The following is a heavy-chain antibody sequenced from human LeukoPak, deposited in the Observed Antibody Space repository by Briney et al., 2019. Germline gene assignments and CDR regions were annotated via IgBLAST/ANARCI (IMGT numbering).Heavy chain of an antibody. V-gene: IGHV3-21*01. CDR2: ISSSSIYI. Sequence: GGSLRLSCAASGFTFSSYSMNWVRQPPGKRLEWVSSISSSSIYIYYADSVKGRFTISRDNAKNSLYLQMNSLRAEDTAVYYCARAYCGGDCYSDTIDYWGQGTLVTVSS. D-gene: IGHD2-21*01. CDR3: ARAYCGGDCYSDTIDY. J-gene: IGHJ4*02. CDR1: GFTFSSYS.